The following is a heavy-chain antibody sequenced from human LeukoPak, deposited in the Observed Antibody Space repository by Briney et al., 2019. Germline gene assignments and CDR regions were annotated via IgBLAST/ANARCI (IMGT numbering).Heavy chain of an antibody. CDR1: GYTFTSYA. CDR3: ARHDNDDDFDY. CDR2: INMYTANP. Sequence: ASVKVSCKASGYTFTSYAINWLRQAPGQGPEWMGWINMYTANPAYAQGFTERFVFSLDTSVTTAYLQISNLKTEDTAVYYCARHDNDDDFDYWGQGTLVTVSS. J-gene: IGHJ4*02. D-gene: IGHD3-16*01. V-gene: IGHV7-4-1*02.